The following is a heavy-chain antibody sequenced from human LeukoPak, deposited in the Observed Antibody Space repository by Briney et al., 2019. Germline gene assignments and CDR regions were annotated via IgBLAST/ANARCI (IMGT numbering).Heavy chain of an antibody. CDR2: IYYSGST. V-gene: IGHV4-4*08. CDR1: GGSISSYY. D-gene: IGHD3-22*01. CDR3: ARDTNGYDRDYYFDY. J-gene: IGHJ4*03. Sequence: SETLSLTCTVSGGSISSYYWSWIRQPPGKGMEWIGYIYYSGSTNYNPSLKSRVTISVDTSKNQFSLKLNSVTAADTAVYYCARDTNGYDRDYYFDYWGQGTMVTVSS.